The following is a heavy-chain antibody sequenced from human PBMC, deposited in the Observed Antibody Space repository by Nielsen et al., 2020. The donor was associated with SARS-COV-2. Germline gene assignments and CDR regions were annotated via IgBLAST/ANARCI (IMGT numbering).Heavy chain of an antibody. CDR3: ARDGTDPKRWHQRVDY. CDR2: ISRSSTTI. CDR1: GFSFSSYE. Sequence: GESLKISCAASGFSFSSYEMNWVRLAPGKGLEWIAYISRSSTTIYYADSVKGRFTISRDNAKNSLYLQMNSLRGEDTALYYCARDGTDPKRWHQRVDYWGQGTLVTVSS. J-gene: IGHJ4*02. D-gene: IGHD1-26*01. V-gene: IGHV3-48*03.